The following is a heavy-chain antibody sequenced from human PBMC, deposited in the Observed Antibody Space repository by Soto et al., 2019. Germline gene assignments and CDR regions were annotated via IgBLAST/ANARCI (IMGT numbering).Heavy chain of an antibody. V-gene: IGHV1-18*01. Sequence: QVQLVQSGPEVKKPGASVKVSCKASGYTFTGYGINWVRQAPGQGLEWMGWISAFNVKTNYAQKLQDRVTMTTDTSTSTVYMELRSLTYDDTAVYYCARGGAVARLTAFDSWGQGTLVTVSS. CDR3: ARGGAVARLTAFDS. CDR2: ISAFNVKT. J-gene: IGHJ4*02. D-gene: IGHD6-19*01. CDR1: GYTFTGYG.